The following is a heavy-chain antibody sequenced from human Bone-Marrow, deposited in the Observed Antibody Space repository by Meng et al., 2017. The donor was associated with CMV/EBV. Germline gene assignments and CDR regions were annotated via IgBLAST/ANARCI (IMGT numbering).Heavy chain of an antibody. Sequence: GSLRLSCTVSGYSISSGYYWGWIRQPPGKGLEWIGSIYHSGSTYYNPSLKSRVTISVDTSKNQFSLKLSSVTAADTAVYYCAKVNWGGGYYYGMDVWGQGTTVTVSS. CDR3: AKVNWGGGYYYGMDV. D-gene: IGHD7-27*01. J-gene: IGHJ6*02. CDR1: GYSISSGYY. V-gene: IGHV4-38-2*02. CDR2: IYHSGST.